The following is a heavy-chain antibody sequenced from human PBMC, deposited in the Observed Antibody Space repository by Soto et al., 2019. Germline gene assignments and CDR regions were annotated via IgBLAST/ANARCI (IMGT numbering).Heavy chain of an antibody. J-gene: IGHJ3*02. CDR3: AKDPEGLPLDI. CDR2: ISYDGSNK. D-gene: IGHD3-16*01. Sequence: GGSLRLSCAASGFTFSSYGMHWVRQAPGKGLEWVAVISYDGSNKYYADSVKGRFTISRDNSKNTLYLQMNSLRAEDTAVYYCAKDPEGLPLDIWGQGTMVTVSS. V-gene: IGHV3-30*18. CDR1: GFTFSSYG.